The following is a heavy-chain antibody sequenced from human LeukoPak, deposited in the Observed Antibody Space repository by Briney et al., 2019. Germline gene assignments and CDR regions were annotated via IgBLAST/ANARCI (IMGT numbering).Heavy chain of an antibody. Sequence: GGSLRLSCAASGFTFSSYAMSWVRQAPGKGLEWVSAISGSGGSTYYADSVKGRFTISRDNSKNTLYLQMNSLRAEDTAVYYCAKDLWLYGSGSPYGMDVWGQGTTVTVSS. CDR3: AKDLWLYGSGSPYGMDV. D-gene: IGHD3-10*01. CDR1: GFTFSSYA. J-gene: IGHJ6*02. V-gene: IGHV3-23*01. CDR2: ISGSGGST.